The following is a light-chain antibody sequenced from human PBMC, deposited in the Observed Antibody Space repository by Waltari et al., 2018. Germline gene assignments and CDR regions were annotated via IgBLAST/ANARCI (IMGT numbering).Light chain of an antibody. Sequence: QTVVTQEPSLTVSPGGTVTLPCASSTGAVTATYYANWFQQKPGQSPTSCIYSTREKHSWTPARFSGSLLGGKATLTLSGVRPEDEADYYCLLYYRCSWVFGGGTKLTVL. CDR2: STR. V-gene: IGLV7-43*01. CDR1: TGAVTATYY. J-gene: IGLJ2*01. CDR3: LLYYRCSWV.